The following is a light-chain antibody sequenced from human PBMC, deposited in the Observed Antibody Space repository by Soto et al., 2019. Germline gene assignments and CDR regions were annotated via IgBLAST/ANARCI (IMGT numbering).Light chain of an antibody. CDR1: SSDVGGYNY. V-gene: IGLV2-14*01. CDR2: EVS. CDR3: SSYTSSSRV. J-gene: IGLJ3*02. Sequence: QSALTQPASVSGSPGQSITISCTGTSSDVGGYNYVSWYQQHLGKAPKLMIYEVSNRPSGVSNRFSGSKSGNTASLTISGLQAEDEADYYCSSYTSSSRVFGGGTQLTVL.